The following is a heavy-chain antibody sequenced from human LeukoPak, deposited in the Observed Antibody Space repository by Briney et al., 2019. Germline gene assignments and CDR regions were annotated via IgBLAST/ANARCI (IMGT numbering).Heavy chain of an antibody. CDR2: IIPIFGTA. V-gene: IGHV1-69*05. CDR1: GGTFSSYA. J-gene: IGHJ5*02. Sequence: SVKVSCKASGGTFSSYAISWVRQAPGQGLEWMGGIIPIFGTANYAQKFQGRVTITTDESTSTAYMELSSLRSEDTAVYYCARSPQINIVVALAGGNWFDPWGQGTLVTVSS. CDR3: ARSPQINIVVALAGGNWFDP. D-gene: IGHD2-2*01.